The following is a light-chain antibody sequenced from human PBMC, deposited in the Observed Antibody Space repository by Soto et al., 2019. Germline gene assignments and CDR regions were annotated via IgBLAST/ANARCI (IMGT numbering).Light chain of an antibody. Sequence: QSALTQPASVSGSPGQSITISCTGTSSDVGGHNYVSWYQQHPGKAPKLMIYEVSNRPSGVSNRFSGSKSGNTASLTISGLQAEDEDDYYCSSYTITSTLVFGGGTKLTVL. V-gene: IGLV2-14*01. CDR3: SSYTITSTLV. J-gene: IGLJ2*01. CDR1: SSDVGGHNY. CDR2: EVS.